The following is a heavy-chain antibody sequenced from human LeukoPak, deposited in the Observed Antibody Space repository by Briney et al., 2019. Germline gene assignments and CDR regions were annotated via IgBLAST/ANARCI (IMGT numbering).Heavy chain of an antibody. CDR1: GFTFSSYG. CDR3: AKDGAPYCSGGSCYSPIDY. Sequence: GRSLRLSCAASGFTFSSYGMHWVRQAPGKGLEWVAVISYDGSNKYYADSVKGRFTISRDNSKNTLYLQMNSLRAEDTAVYYCAKDGAPYCSGGSCYSPIDYWGQGTLVTVSS. D-gene: IGHD2-15*01. V-gene: IGHV3-30*18. J-gene: IGHJ4*02. CDR2: ISYDGSNK.